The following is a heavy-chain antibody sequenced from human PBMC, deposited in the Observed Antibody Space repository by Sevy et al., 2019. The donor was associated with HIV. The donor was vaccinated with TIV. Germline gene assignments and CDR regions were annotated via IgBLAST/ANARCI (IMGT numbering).Heavy chain of an antibody. CDR2: IYSGGDT. CDR3: ARDLRVATASGGMDV. V-gene: IGHV3-53*01. Sequence: GGSLRLSCVAYGFTVSSNFMTWVRQAPGKGLEWVSIIYSGGDTYYADSVNGRFTISRDNSKNTLYLQMNNLRAEDTAVYYCARDLRVATASGGMDVWGQGTTVTVSS. D-gene: IGHD6-13*01. CDR1: GFTVSSNF. J-gene: IGHJ6*02.